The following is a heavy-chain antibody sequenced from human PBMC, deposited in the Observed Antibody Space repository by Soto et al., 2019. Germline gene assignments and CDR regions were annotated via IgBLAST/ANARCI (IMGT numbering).Heavy chain of an antibody. CDR3: ARAFDILTRYYFDY. Sequence: SETLSLTCPVSGGSISSSSYYWGWIRQPPGKGLEWIGSIYYSGSTYYNPPLKSRVTISVDTSKKQFSLRLSSVTAADTAVYYCARAFDILTRYYFDYWGQGTLVTVSS. CDR2: IYYSGST. CDR1: GGSISSSSYY. V-gene: IGHV4-39*01. J-gene: IGHJ4*02. D-gene: IGHD3-9*01.